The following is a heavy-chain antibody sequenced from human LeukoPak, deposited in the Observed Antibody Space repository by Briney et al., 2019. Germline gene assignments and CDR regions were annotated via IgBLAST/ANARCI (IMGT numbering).Heavy chain of an antibody. Sequence: KVSCKVSGYTLTELSMHWVRQMPGKGLEWMGIIYPGDSDTRYSPSFQGQVTISADKSISTAYLQWSSLKASDTAMYYCARPSHYYDSSGYYYVWDYWGQGTLVTVSS. CDR1: GYTLTELS. J-gene: IGHJ4*02. V-gene: IGHV5-51*01. D-gene: IGHD3-22*01. CDR3: ARPSHYYDSSGYYYVWDY. CDR2: IYPGDSDT.